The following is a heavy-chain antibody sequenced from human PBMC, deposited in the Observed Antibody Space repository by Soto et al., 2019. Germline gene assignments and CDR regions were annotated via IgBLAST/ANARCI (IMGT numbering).Heavy chain of an antibody. CDR2: ILYSGTT. Sequence: QVQLQESGPGLVKPSQTLSLTCTVSGGSISSGNSYWSWVRQHPGKGLEWIGFILYSGTTYYNPSLKSRVTISTDTSKNQFSLHLSSVTAADTAVYYCACDSSGGTRDYGMDVWGQGITVTVSS. D-gene: IGHD2-15*01. CDR3: ACDSSGGTRDYGMDV. J-gene: IGHJ6*02. V-gene: IGHV4-31*03. CDR1: GGSISSGNSY.